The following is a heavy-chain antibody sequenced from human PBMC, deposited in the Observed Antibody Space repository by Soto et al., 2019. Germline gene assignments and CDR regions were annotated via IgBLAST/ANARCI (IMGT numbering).Heavy chain of an antibody. Sequence: GGSLRLSCAASGFTFSSYAMSWVRQAPGKGLEWVSAISGSGSSKYYADSVKGRFTISRDNSKNTLYLQMNSLRAEDTAVYYCARDDNNWFDPWGQGTLVTVSS. CDR2: ISGSGSSK. J-gene: IGHJ5*02. V-gene: IGHV3-23*01. CDR1: GFTFSSYA. CDR3: ARDDNNWFDP. D-gene: IGHD2-15*01.